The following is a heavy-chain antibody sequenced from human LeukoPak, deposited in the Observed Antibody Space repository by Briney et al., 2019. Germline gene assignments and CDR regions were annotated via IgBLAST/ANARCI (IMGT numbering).Heavy chain of an antibody. CDR1: GFTFSSFV. D-gene: IGHD3/OR15-3a*01. Sequence: GGSLRLSCAASGFTFSSFVLSWVRQAPGKGLEWVSGISGSTSTTYYADSVKGRFTISRDNAKNSLYLQMNSLRAEDTAVYYCAREWGTGSSYWGQGTLVTVSS. CDR2: ISGSTSTT. V-gene: IGHV3-23*01. CDR3: AREWGTGSSY. J-gene: IGHJ4*02.